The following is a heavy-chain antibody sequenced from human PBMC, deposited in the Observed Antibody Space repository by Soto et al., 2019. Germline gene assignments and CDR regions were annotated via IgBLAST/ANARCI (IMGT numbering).Heavy chain of an antibody. D-gene: IGHD6-19*01. CDR1: GYTFTSYY. J-gene: IGHJ4*02. CDR3: ARELGIAVAGSLGSDY. V-gene: IGHV1-46*01. Sequence: GASVKVSCKASGYTFTSYYMHWVRQAPGQGLEWMGIINPSGGSTSYAQRFQGRVTMTRDTSTSTVYMELSSLRSEDTAVYYCARELGIAVAGSLGSDYWGQGTLVTVSS. CDR2: INPSGGST.